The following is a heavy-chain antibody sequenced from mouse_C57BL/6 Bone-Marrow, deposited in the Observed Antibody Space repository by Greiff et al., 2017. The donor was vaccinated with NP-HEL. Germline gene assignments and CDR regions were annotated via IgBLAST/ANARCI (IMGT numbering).Heavy chain of an antibody. D-gene: IGHD1-1*01. CDR2: ISDGGSYT. CDR1: GFTFSSYA. J-gene: IGHJ2*01. V-gene: IGHV5-4*01. Sequence: EVQLVESGGGLVKPGGSLKLSCAASGFTFSSYAMSWVRQTPEKRLEWVATISDGGSYTYYPDNVKGRFTISRDNAKNNLYLQMSHLKSEDTAMYYCARDRIVYYYGPYYFDYWGQGTTLTVSS. CDR3: ARDRIVYYYGPYYFDY.